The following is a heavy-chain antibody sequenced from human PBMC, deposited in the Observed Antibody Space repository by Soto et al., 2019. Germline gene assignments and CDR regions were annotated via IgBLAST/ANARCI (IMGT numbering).Heavy chain of an antibody. D-gene: IGHD4-4*01. V-gene: IGHV3-7*01. CDR2: IKQDGSEK. J-gene: IGHJ6*02. CDR1: GFTLSSSW. Sequence: GGSLGISCAAPGFTLSSSWISLVPQAASKGWEWVANIKQDGSEKYYVNTVKGRFTISRDNSKSTLYLQMNSLRAEDTAVYYCARSTVGYYHYYGMDVWGQGTTVTVSS. CDR3: ARSTVGYYHYYGMDV.